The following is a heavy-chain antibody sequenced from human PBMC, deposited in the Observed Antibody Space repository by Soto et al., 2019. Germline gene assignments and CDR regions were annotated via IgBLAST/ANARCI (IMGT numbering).Heavy chain of an antibody. CDR3: ARDLTNYYGMDV. V-gene: IGHV3-74*01. CDR1: GFTFSSYW. J-gene: IGHJ6*02. Sequence: EVQLVESGGGLVQPGGSLRLSCAASGFTFSSYWMHWVRQAPGKGLVWVSRINSDGSNTNYADSVKGRFTISRDNAKNTLYLQMNSLRAEDTAVYYCARDLTNYYGMDVLGQGTTVTVSS. CDR2: INSDGSNT.